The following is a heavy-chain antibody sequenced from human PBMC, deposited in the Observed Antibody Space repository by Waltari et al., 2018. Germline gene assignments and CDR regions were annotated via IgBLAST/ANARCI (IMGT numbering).Heavy chain of an antibody. J-gene: IGHJ4*02. CDR1: GFTSTYSS. V-gene: IGHV3-30-3*01. CDR3: VRGGRLATAAPDY. Sequence: QVQLVASGGGVVQPGRSLRLSCAASGFTSTYSSMHWDRQAPGKGLEWVALISYDGNNKYYSDSMTGRCTISRDNSKNTLCLQMDNLTPEDTGVYFCVRGGRLATAAPDYWGQGTLVTVSS. CDR2: ISYDGNNK. D-gene: IGHD6-13*01.